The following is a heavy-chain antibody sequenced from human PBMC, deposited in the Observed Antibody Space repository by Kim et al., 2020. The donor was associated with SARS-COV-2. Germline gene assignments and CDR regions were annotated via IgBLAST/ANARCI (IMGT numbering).Heavy chain of an antibody. V-gene: IGHV1-69*13. CDR3: ARGSQKRPYYDILTGYCLDY. Sequence: SVKVSCKASGGTFSSYAISWVRQAPGQGLEWMGGIIPIFGTANYAQKFQGRVTITADESTSTAYMELSSLRSEDTAVYYCARGSQKRPYYDILTGYCLDYWGQGTLVTVSS. D-gene: IGHD3-9*01. J-gene: IGHJ4*02. CDR1: GGTFSSYA. CDR2: IIPIFGTA.